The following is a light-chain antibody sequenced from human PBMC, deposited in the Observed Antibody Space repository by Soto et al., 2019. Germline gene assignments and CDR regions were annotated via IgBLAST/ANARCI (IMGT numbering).Light chain of an antibody. J-gene: IGKJ1*01. CDR1: QSISSY. V-gene: IGKV1-39*01. Sequence: DIQMTQSPSSLSASVGDRVTITCRASQSISSYLNWYQQKPGKAPKLLIYAASSLQSGVPSKYSGSGLGTDFTLTIRSLQPEVFATYYFKKCYSTLGTFGQGTKGDIK. CDR2: AAS. CDR3: KKCYSTLGT.